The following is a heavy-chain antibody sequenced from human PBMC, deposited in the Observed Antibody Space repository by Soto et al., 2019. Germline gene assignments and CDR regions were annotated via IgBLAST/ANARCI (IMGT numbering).Heavy chain of an antibody. Sequence: QITLKESGPTLVKPTQTLTLTCTFSGFSLSTSGVGVGWIRQPPGKALEWLALIYWDDNKRYSPSLKTRLTITKDTSKNQMVLTMTNMDPVDTATYYCAHRIVTNNWFDPWGQGTLVTVSS. V-gene: IGHV2-5*02. CDR3: AHRIVTNNWFDP. J-gene: IGHJ5*02. D-gene: IGHD3-22*01. CDR1: GFSLSTSGVG. CDR2: IYWDDNK.